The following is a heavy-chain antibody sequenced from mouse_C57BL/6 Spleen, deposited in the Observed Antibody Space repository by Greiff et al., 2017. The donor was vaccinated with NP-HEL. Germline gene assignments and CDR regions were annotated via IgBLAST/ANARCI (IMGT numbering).Heavy chain of an antibody. J-gene: IGHJ4*01. Sequence: EVMLVESGEGLVKPGGSLKLSCAASGFTFSSYAMSWVRQTPEKRLEWVAYISSGGDYIYYADTVKGRFTISRDNARNTLYLQMSSLKSEDTAMYYCTSRSYYYAMDYWGQGTSVTVSS. CDR1: GFTFSSYA. CDR3: TSRSYYYAMDY. D-gene: IGHD2-12*01. CDR2: ISSGGDYI. V-gene: IGHV5S21*01.